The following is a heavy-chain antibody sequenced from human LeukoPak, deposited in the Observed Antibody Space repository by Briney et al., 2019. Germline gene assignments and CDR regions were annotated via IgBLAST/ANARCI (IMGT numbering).Heavy chain of an antibody. J-gene: IGHJ4*02. Sequence: KSSETLSLTCTVSGGSVSSGSYYWSWIRQPPGKGLEWIGYIYYSGSTNYNPSLKSRVTISVDTSKNQFSLKLSSVTAADTAVYYCAVAAAGTLDYFDYWGQGTLVTVSS. CDR2: IYYSGST. CDR3: AVAAAGTLDYFDY. D-gene: IGHD6-13*01. V-gene: IGHV4-61*01. CDR1: GGSVSSGSYY.